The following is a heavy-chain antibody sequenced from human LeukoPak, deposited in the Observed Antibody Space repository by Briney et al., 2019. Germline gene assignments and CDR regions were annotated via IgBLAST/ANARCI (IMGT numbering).Heavy chain of an antibody. CDR3: AKDRYNADGYFDL. Sequence: GGSLRLSCAASGFTFSNYAMHWVRQVPGKGLEWLSLISGNGDNTDYAESVKGRFTVSRDNNRNSLYLQMSVLRVEDTALFYCAKDRYNADGYFDLWGRGTLVTVSS. V-gene: IGHV3-43*02. J-gene: IGHJ2*01. CDR2: ISGNGDNT. CDR1: GFTFSNYA. D-gene: IGHD2-2*03.